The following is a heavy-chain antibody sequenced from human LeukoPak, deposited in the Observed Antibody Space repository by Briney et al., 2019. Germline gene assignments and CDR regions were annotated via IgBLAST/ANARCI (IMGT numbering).Heavy chain of an antibody. CDR3: ARERGVVVAAAIDY. Sequence: ASVKVSCKASGYTFTGYYMHWVRQAPGQGLEWMGWINPNSGGTNYAQKFQGRVTMTRDTSISTAYMELSRLRSDDTAVYYCARERGVVVAAAIDYWGQGTLVTVSS. J-gene: IGHJ4*02. CDR1: GYTFTGYY. V-gene: IGHV1-2*02. CDR2: INPNSGGT. D-gene: IGHD2-15*01.